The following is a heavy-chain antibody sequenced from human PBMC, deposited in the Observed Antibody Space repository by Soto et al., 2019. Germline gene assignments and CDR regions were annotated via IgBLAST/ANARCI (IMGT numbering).Heavy chain of an antibody. CDR1: GFTVSSNY. J-gene: IGHJ4*02. V-gene: IGHV3-66*01. CDR2: IYSGGST. Sequence: GGSLRLSCAASGFTVSSNYMSWVRQAPGKGLEWVSVIYSGGSTYYADSVKGRFTISRDNSKNTLYLQMNSLRAEDTAVYYCARSLPYGDYEFDYWGQGTLVTVSS. CDR3: ARSLPYGDYEFDY. D-gene: IGHD4-17*01.